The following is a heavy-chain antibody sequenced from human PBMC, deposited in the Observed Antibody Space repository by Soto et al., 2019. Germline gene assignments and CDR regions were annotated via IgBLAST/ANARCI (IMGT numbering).Heavy chain of an antibody. Sequence: QVQLVESGGGVVQPGRSLRLSCAASGFTFSSYGMHWVRQAPGKGLEWVAVIWYDGSNKYYADSVKGRFTISRDNSKNTLYLQMNSLRAEDTAVYYCARVGGLVSGGSCYEHCGMDVWGQGTTVTVSS. CDR3: ARVGGLVSGGSCYEHCGMDV. D-gene: IGHD2-15*01. J-gene: IGHJ6*02. V-gene: IGHV3-33*01. CDR1: GFTFSSYG. CDR2: IWYDGSNK.